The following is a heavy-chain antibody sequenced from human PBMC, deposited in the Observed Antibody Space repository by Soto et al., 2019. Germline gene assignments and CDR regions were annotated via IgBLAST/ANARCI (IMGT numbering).Heavy chain of an antibody. CDR1: GGSFSGYY. CDR2: IFHPGNT. V-gene: IGHV4-34*12. J-gene: IGHJ5*02. CDR3: ARDRQHTYGNCFDP. D-gene: IGHD4-17*01. Sequence: SETLSLTCAVYGGSFSGYYWSWIRQPPGKGLEWIGEIFHPGNTNYNPSLKSRLTISVDTSKNQFSLRLSSVTAADTAIYYCARDRQHTYGNCFDPWGQGTLVTVSS.